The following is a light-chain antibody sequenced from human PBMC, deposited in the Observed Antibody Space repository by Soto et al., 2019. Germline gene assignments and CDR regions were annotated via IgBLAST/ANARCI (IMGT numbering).Light chain of an antibody. CDR2: DAS. V-gene: IGKV1-5*01. CDR1: QSSSNW. Sequence: DIQMTQSPSTLSASVGDRVTITCRASQSSSNWLAWYQQKPGKAPKFLIYDASSLESGVPSRVSGSGSGTEFTLTISSLQPDDFATYYCQQYNSYPWTFGQGTKVESK. CDR3: QQYNSYPWT. J-gene: IGKJ1*01.